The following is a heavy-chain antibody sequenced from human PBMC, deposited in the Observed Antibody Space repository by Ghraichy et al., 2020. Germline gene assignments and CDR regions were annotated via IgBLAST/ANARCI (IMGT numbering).Heavy chain of an antibody. CDR3: ARSVSSSWYLFDY. CDR1: GGSISSYY. V-gene: IGHV4-59*01. D-gene: IGHD6-13*01. CDR2: IYYSGST. J-gene: IGHJ4*02. Sequence: SETLSLTCTVSGGSISSYYWSWIRQPPGKGLEWIGYIYYSGSTNYNPSLKSRVTISVDTSKNQFSLKLSSVTAADTAVYYCARSVSSSWYLFDYWGQGTLVTVSS.